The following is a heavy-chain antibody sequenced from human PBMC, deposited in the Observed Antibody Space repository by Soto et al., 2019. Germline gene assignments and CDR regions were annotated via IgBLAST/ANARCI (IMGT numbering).Heavy chain of an antibody. J-gene: IGHJ4*02. Sequence: QVQLVQSGAEVRKPGASVKVSCKTSGYTFTNYGINWVRQAPGQGLEWMGWINGYNGKTNYAQRVQGRVTLTTDTPTTTAYMELRSLRSDDTAIYYCARGPDPTDSDHWGQGTLVTVSS. CDR1: GYTFTNYG. CDR3: ARGPDPTDSDH. CDR2: INGYNGKT. V-gene: IGHV1-18*01.